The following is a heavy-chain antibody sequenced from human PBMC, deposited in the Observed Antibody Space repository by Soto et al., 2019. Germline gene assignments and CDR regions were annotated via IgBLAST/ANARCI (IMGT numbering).Heavy chain of an antibody. D-gene: IGHD2-8*01. J-gene: IGHJ6*02. CDR3: ARDLDSPLSGVMDV. CDR2: ISSSSSYI. Sequence: GGSLRLSCAASGFTFSSYSMNWVRQAPGKGLEWVSSISSSSSYIYYADSVKGRFTISRDNAKNSLYLQMNSLKAEDTAVYYCARDLDSPLSGVMDVWGQGXTVTVYS. V-gene: IGHV3-21*01. CDR1: GFTFSSYS.